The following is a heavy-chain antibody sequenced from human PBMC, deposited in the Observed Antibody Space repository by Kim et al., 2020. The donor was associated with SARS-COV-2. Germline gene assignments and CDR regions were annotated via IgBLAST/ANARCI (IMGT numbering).Heavy chain of an antibody. J-gene: IGHJ4*02. D-gene: IGHD2-21*02. CDR3: AKGLRDGDKY. V-gene: IGHV3-23*01. CDR2: T. Sequence: TYYAGSVNGRFTISKDKSKNTLYLQMNSLRVENTAVYYCAKGLRDGDKYWGQGILGTVSS.